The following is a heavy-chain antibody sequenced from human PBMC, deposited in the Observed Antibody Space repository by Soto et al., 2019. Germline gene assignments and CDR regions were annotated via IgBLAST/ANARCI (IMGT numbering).Heavy chain of an antibody. CDR3: AKGAVVGGTSGPLVY. CDR2: ISGSGGNT. J-gene: IGHJ4*02. CDR1: GFTFNTYA. Sequence: EVQLLESGGGLVQPGGSLRISCAASGFTFNTYAMSWVRQTPGKGLEWVSTISGSGGNTYHTDSVEGRFTISRDNSKNTLFLQLNSLRAEDTAVYYCAKGAVVGGTSGPLVYWGQGTLVTVSS. D-gene: IGHD1-26*01. V-gene: IGHV3-23*01.